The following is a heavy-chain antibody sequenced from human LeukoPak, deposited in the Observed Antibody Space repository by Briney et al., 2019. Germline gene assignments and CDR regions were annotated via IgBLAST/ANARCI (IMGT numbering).Heavy chain of an antibody. Sequence: ASVKVSCKASGYRFIDYYMHWIRQAPGQGLEWMGWVKPDSGATKYPQEFQGRVTMTRDTSIGTAYMELSDLRSDDSAVYYCARGSTYYASGGNWFDPWGQGTLVTVSS. V-gene: IGHV1-2*02. D-gene: IGHD3-10*01. CDR3: ARGSTYYASGGNWFDP. J-gene: IGHJ5*01. CDR1: GYRFIDYY. CDR2: VKPDSGAT.